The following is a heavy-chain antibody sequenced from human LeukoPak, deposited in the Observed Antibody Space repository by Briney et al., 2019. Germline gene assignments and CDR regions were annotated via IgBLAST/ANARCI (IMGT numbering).Heavy chain of an antibody. CDR3: AKDMPSFVEGYSYGSFFDY. CDR2: ISGGGGVT. J-gene: IGHJ4*02. V-gene: IGHV3-23*01. D-gene: IGHD5-18*01. Sequence: GGSLRLSCAASEFTFSNYAMSWVRQAPGKGLEWVSGISGGGGVTYYADSVKGRFTISRDNAKNSLYLQMNSLRAEDTALYYCAKDMPSFVEGYSYGSFFDYWGQGTLVTVSS. CDR1: EFTFSNYA.